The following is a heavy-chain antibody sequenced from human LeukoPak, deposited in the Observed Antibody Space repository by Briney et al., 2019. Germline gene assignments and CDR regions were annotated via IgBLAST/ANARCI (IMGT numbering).Heavy chain of an antibody. V-gene: IGHV1-69*01. D-gene: IGHD4-17*01. CDR1: GGTFSSYA. Sequence: GASVKVSCKASGGTFSSYAISWVRQAPGQGLEWMGGIIPIFGTANYAQKFRGRVTITAYESTSTAYMELSSLRSEDTAVYYCSYGDYNYYYYYMDVWGKGTTVTISS. CDR2: IIPIFGTA. J-gene: IGHJ6*03. CDR3: SYGDYNYYYYYMDV.